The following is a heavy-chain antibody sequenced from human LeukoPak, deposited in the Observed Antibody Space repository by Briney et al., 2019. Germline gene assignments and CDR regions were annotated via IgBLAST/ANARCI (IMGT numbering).Heavy chain of an antibody. CDR3: ARGTMFPYYFDY. J-gene: IGHJ4*02. Sequence: GGSLRLSCAASGFTYSNYEMNWVRQAPGKGLECISYIRSSGSIIYYADSLKGRFTISRDNAKNSLYLQMNSLRAEDTAVYYCARGTMFPYYFDYWGQGTLVTVSS. CDR2: IRSSGSII. CDR1: GFTYSNYE. V-gene: IGHV3-48*03. D-gene: IGHD3-10*02.